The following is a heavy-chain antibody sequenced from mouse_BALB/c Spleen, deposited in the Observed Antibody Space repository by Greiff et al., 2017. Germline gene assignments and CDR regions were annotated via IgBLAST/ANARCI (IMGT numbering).Heavy chain of an antibody. V-gene: IGHV5-12-2*01. Sequence: EVQLVESGGGLVQPGGSLKLSCAASGFTFSSYTMSWVRQTPEKRLEWVAYISNGGGSTYYPDTVKGRFTISRDNAKNTLYLQMSSLKSEDTAMYYCARHSITYYFDYWGQGTTLTVSS. CDR3: ARHSITYYFDY. CDR2: ISNGGGST. D-gene: IGHD1-2*01. CDR1: GFTFSSYT. J-gene: IGHJ2*01.